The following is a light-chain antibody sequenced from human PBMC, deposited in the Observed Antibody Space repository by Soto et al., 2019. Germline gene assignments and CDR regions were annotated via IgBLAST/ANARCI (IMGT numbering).Light chain of an antibody. CDR3: QQYYSPPGT. V-gene: IGKV4-1*01. J-gene: IGKJ1*01. Sequence: DFVMTQSPDSLAVSLGERATINCKSSQSVLYSSSNKDYLAWYQQKPGQPPKLLIYWASTREAAVPDRFSGRGSGTDFTLAISRLQAEDVAVYCWQQYYSPPGTSGQGTKVEFK. CDR2: WAS. CDR1: QSVLYSSSNKDY.